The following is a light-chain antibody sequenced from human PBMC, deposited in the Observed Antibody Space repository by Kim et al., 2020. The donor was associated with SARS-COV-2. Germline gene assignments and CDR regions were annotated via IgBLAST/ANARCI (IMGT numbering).Light chain of an antibody. J-gene: IGLJ3*02. CDR1: SSDVVGYNY. CDR2: DVS. V-gene: IGLV2-14*03. CDR3: SSYTTSRTLV. Sequence: GQSITISCTGTSSDVVGYNYVSWYQQHPGKAPKLMIYDVSNRPSGVSYRFSGSKSGNTASLTISGLQAEDEADYYCSSYTTSRTLVFGGGTQLTVL.